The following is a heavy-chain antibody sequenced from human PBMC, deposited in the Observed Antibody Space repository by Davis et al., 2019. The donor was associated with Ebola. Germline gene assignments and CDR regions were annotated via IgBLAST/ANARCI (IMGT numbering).Heavy chain of an antibody. V-gene: IGHV5-51*01. CDR3: ARMGKSYYDSLWDY. D-gene: IGHD3-10*01. J-gene: IGHJ4*02. CDR2: IYPGDSDT. CDR1: GYSFTTYW. Sequence: GESLKISCKVSGYSFTTYWVGWVRQLPGKGLEWIGIIYPGDSDTRYSPSFQGQVTFSADRSTTTAYLQWRSLKASDTAIYYCARMGKSYYDSLWDYWGQGTLVTVSS.